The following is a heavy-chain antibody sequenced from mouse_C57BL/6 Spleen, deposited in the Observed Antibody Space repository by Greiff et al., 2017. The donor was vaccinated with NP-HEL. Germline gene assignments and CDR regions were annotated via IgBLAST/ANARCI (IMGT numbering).Heavy chain of an antibody. CDR2: ISSGSSTI. D-gene: IGHD2-1*01. V-gene: IGHV5-17*01. J-gene: IGHJ4*01. CDR1: GFTFSDYG. CDR3: GEGMVRYRNFLYALDY. Sequence: EVQLVESGGGLVKPGGSLKLSCAASGFTFSDYGMHWVRQAPEKGLEWVAYISSGSSTIYYADTVKGRFTISRDNAKNTLFLQMTSLRSEDTAMYYGGEGMVRYRNFLYALDYWGQGTSVTVSS.